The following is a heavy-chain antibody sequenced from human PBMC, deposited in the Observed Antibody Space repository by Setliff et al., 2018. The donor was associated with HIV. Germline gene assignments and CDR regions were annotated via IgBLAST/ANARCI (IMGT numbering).Heavy chain of an antibody. J-gene: IGHJ2*01. CDR1: GYTFTGYY. D-gene: IGHD1-1*01. CDR2: INPNSGDT. CDR3: ARGLENWYFDL. Sequence: ASVKVSCKASGYTFTGYYIHWVRQAPGQGLEWMGWINPNSGDTNYAQNFQGRVTMTRDTSISTAYMELSSLRYDDTAVYYCARGLENWYFDLWGRGTLVTVSS. V-gene: IGHV1-2*02.